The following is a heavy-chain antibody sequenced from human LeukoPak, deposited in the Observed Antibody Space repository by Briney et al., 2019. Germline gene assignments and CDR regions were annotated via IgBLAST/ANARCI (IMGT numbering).Heavy chain of an antibody. CDR2: IYYSGST. CDR1: GGSISSSSYS. CDR3: ARPRDIRVSKDAFDI. V-gene: IGHV4-39*01. D-gene: IGHD2-15*01. J-gene: IGHJ3*02. Sequence: SETLSLACTVSGGSISSSSYSWGWIRQPPGKGLEWIGSIYYSGSTYYNPSLKSRVTISVDTSKNQFSLKLSSVTAADTAVYYCARPRDIRVSKDAFDIWGQGTMVTVSS.